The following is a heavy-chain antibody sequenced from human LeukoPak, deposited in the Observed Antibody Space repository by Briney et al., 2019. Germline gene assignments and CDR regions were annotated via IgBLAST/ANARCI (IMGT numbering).Heavy chain of an antibody. CDR3: ARAVGASGTLGYFQH. Sequence: GGSPRLSCAASGFTVSSNYMSWVRQAPGKGLEWVSIIYSGGSTYYADSVKGRFTISRDNSKNTVYLQMNSLRAEDTAVYYCARAVGASGTLGYFQHWGQGTLVTVSS. CDR1: GFTVSSNY. V-gene: IGHV3-66*01. D-gene: IGHD3-10*01. CDR2: IYSGGST. J-gene: IGHJ1*01.